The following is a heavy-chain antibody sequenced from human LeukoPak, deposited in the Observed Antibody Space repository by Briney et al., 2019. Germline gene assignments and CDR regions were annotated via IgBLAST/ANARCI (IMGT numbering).Heavy chain of an antibody. D-gene: IGHD3-10*01. CDR1: GYTFTTYG. CDR2: ISAYNGNT. V-gene: IGHV1-18*01. J-gene: IGHJ6*04. CDR3: ARDPEVYYYGSGSYAPPDV. Sequence: GASVKVSCKASGYTFTTYGISWVRQAPGQGLEWMGWISAYNGNTNYAQKLQGRVTMTTDTSTSTAYMELRSLRSDDTAVYYCARDPEVYYYGSGSYAPPDVWGKGTTVTISS.